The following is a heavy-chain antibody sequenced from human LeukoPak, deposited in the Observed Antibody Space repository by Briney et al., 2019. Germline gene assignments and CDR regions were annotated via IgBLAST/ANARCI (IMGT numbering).Heavy chain of an antibody. Sequence: GGSLRLSCAASGFTFSSYGMNWVRQAPGKGLEWVASISSTGSYIYYADSGKGRFTISRDNAKKSLYLQMNSLRVEDTAVYYCAKDRVGGALEFWGQGTLAIVSS. D-gene: IGHD2-21*01. CDR1: GFTFSSYG. V-gene: IGHV3-21*01. J-gene: IGHJ4*02. CDR3: AKDRVGGALEF. CDR2: ISSTGSYI.